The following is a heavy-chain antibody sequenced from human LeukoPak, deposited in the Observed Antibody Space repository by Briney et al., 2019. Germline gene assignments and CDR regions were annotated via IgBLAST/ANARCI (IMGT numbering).Heavy chain of an antibody. CDR3: ARDRWDDISSWSGSFDY. CDR2: VSTNGNT. D-gene: IGHD6-13*01. J-gene: IGHJ4*02. Sequence: SETLSLTCTVSGGSISNYFWSWIRQPAGKGLEWIGRVSTNGNTNYNPSLKSRVTMSGDTSKNQFSLKVNSVTAADTAVYYCARDRWDDISSWSGSFDYWGQGTLVTVYS. CDR1: GGSISNYF. V-gene: IGHV4-4*07.